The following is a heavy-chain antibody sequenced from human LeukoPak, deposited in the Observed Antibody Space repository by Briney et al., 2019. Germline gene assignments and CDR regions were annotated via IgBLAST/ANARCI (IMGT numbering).Heavy chain of an antibody. CDR3: ARGFQLESTDY. Sequence: PGGSLRLSCAASGFTFSSYSMNWVRQAPGKGLEWVSYISSSSSTIYYADSVKGRFTISRDNAKNSLYLQMNSLRAGDTAVYYCARGFQLESTDYWGQGTLVTASS. V-gene: IGHV3-48*01. CDR2: ISSSSSTI. D-gene: IGHD1-1*01. CDR1: GFTFSSYS. J-gene: IGHJ4*02.